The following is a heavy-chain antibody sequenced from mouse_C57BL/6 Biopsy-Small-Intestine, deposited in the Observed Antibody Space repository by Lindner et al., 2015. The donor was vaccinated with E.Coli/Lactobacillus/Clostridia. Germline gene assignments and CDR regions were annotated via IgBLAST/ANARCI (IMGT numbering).Heavy chain of an antibody. D-gene: IGHD2-10*02. V-gene: IGHV5-17*01. Sequence: VQLQESGGGLVKPGGSLKLSCAASGFTFSDYGMHWVRQAPEKGLEWVAYISSGGSTIYYADTVKGRFTISRDNAKNTLFLQMTSLRSEDTAMYYCARPRGYGNYYAMDYWGQGTSVTVSS. CDR3: ARPRGYGNYYAMDY. J-gene: IGHJ4*01. CDR2: ISSGGSTI. CDR1: GFTFSDYG.